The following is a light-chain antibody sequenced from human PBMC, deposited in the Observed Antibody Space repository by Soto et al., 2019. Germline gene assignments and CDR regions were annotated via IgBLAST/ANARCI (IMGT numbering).Light chain of an antibody. CDR2: DAS. Sequence: EIVMTQSPYTLSVSPGERATLSCRASQSVSSYLAWYQQKPGQAPRLLIYDASNRATGIPARFSGSGSGTDFTLTISRLEPEDFAVYYCQQYGSSLITFGQGTRLEIK. J-gene: IGKJ5*01. CDR3: QQYGSSLIT. V-gene: IGKV3-20*01. CDR1: QSVSSY.